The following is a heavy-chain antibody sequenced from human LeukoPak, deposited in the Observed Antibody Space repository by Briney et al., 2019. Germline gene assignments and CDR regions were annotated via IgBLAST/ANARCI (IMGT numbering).Heavy chain of an antibody. D-gene: IGHD2-15*01. Sequence: PGGSLRLSCAASGFTFSSYAMSWVRQAPGKGLEWVSAISGSGGSTYYADSVKGRFTISRDNSKNTLYLQMNSLKTEDTAVYFCARGAFCRGGRCPAGFDYWGRGTLVTVSS. V-gene: IGHV3-23*01. J-gene: IGHJ4*01. CDR3: ARGAFCRGGRCPAGFDY. CDR2: ISGSGGST. CDR1: GFTFSSYA.